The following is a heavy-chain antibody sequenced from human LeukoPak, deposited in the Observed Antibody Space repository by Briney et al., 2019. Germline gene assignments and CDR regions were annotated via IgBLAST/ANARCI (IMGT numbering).Heavy chain of an antibody. Sequence: KPSETLSLTCNVSGDSLTSHFWSLIRQTPGKGLEWIGYVFHSGTTNYSPSLKSRVTISLDTSKKQFYLRLASVTAADTAVYYCARRMATVRDAFDIWGRGTMVSVSS. D-gene: IGHD5-24*01. J-gene: IGHJ3*02. CDR2: VFHSGTT. CDR1: GDSLTSHF. CDR3: ARRMATVRDAFDI. V-gene: IGHV4-59*08.